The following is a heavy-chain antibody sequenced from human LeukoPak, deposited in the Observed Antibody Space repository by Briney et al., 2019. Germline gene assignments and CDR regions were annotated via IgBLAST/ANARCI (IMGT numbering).Heavy chain of an antibody. V-gene: IGHV3-11*01. CDR1: GFTFSDYY. CDR2: ISSSGSTI. Sequence: GGSLRLSCAASGFTFSDYYMSWIRQAPGKGLEWVSYISSSGSTIYYADSVKGRFTISRDNAKNSLYQQMNSLRAEDTAVYYCARVKVSPYYYDSSVPLDYWGQGTLVTVSS. CDR3: ARVKVSPYYYDSSVPLDY. D-gene: IGHD3-22*01. J-gene: IGHJ4*02.